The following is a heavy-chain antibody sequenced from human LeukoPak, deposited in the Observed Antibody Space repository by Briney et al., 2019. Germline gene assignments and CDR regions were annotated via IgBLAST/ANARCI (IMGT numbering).Heavy chain of an antibody. J-gene: IGHJ4*02. Sequence: SETLSLTCTVSGGSISSYYWSWIRQPAGKGLELIGRIHTSGSTNYNPSLKSRVTMSVDTSNNQFSLKLSSVTAADTAVYYCARHDYSNYPVFNYWGQGTLVTVSS. CDR1: GGSISSYY. D-gene: IGHD4-11*01. CDR3: ARHDYSNYPVFNY. CDR2: IHTSGST. V-gene: IGHV4-4*07.